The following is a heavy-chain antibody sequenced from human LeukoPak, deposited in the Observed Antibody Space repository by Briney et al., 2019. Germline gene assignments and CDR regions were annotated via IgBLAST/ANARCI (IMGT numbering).Heavy chain of an antibody. CDR1: GFTFSSYA. D-gene: IGHD3-16*02. J-gene: IGHJ4*02. CDR2: ISYDGSNK. V-gene: IGHV3-30*18. Sequence: SGGSLRLSCAASGFTFSSYAMIWFRQAPGKGLEWVAVISYDGSNKYYADSVKGRFTISRDNSKNTLYLQMNSLRAEDTAVYYCAKNVWGSYRRGYFDYWGQGTLVTVSS. CDR3: AKNVWGSYRRGYFDY.